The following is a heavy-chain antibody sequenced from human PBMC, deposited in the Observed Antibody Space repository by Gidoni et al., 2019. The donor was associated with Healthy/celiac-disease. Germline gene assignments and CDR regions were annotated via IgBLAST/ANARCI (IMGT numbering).Heavy chain of an antibody. J-gene: IGHJ2*01. CDR1: GFTFSSYA. V-gene: IGHV3-23*01. D-gene: IGHD4-17*01. Sequence: EVQLLESGGGLVQPGGSLRLSCAASGFTFSSYAMSWVRQAPGKGLEWVSAISGSGGSTYYADSVKGRFTISRDNSKNTLYLQMNSLRAEDTAVYYCAKGPNAHDYGDYVGFTYRYWYFDLWGRGTLVTVSS. CDR2: ISGSGGST. CDR3: AKGPNAHDYGDYVGFTYRYWYFDL.